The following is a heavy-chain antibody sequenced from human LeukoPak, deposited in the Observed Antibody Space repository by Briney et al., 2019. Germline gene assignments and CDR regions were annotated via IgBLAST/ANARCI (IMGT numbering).Heavy chain of an antibody. CDR1: GFTFNNYG. CDR3: AKGSTGYFADL. J-gene: IGHJ5*02. V-gene: IGHV3-23*01. CDR2: ISNDGGGI. D-gene: IGHD3-22*01. Sequence: GGSLRLSCAASGFTFNNYGLIWVRQAPGKWLEWVAAISNDGGGIMYAAFVEGRFTISRDNSKNTLFLQMNSLRAEDTALYYCAKGSTGYFADLWGQGTLVTVSS.